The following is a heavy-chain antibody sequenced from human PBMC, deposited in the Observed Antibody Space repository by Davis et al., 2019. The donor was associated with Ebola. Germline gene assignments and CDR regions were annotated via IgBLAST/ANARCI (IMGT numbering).Heavy chain of an antibody. Sequence: PGGSLRLSCAASGFTFSIYAMSWVRQAPGKGLEWVSGITDSGYSTYSAASVKGRFTISRDNSKNTLYLQMNGLRDEDTAVYYCAKEAAVAGPFDYWGQGTQVTVSS. V-gene: IGHV3-23*01. D-gene: IGHD6-13*01. CDR3: AKEAAVAGPFDY. CDR1: GFTFSIYA. CDR2: ITDSGYST. J-gene: IGHJ4*02.